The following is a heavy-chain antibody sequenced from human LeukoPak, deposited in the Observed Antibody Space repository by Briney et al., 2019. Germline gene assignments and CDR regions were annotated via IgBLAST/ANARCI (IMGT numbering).Heavy chain of an antibody. CDR1: GGTFSSYA. CDR3: ARVGIVPAGAHYYYYYGMDV. D-gene: IGHD2-2*01. Sequence: SVKVSCKASGGTFSSYAISWVRQAPGQGLEWMGGIIPIFGIANYAQKFQGRVTITADKSTSTAYMELSSLRSEDTAVYYCARVGIVPAGAHYYYYYGMDVWGQGTTVTVSS. J-gene: IGHJ6*02. CDR2: IIPIFGIA. V-gene: IGHV1-69*10.